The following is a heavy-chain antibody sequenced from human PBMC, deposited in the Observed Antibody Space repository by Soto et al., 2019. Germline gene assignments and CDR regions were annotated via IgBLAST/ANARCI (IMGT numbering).Heavy chain of an antibody. CDR3: ARDRAGPRHYFDY. J-gene: IGHJ4*02. V-gene: IGHV3-64*04. D-gene: IGHD3-10*01. CDR1: GFTFSIYA. CDR2: ISINGDNT. Sequence: PGGSLRLSCSASGFTFSIYAMHWVRQAPGKGLEYVSSISINGDNTHYADSVKGRFTISRDNAKNMLYLQMNNLRTEDTAVYYCARDRAGPRHYFDYWGLGNMVTVSS.